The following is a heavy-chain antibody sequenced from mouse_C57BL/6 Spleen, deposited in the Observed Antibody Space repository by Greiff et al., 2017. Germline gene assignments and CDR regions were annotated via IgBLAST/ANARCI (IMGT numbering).Heavy chain of an antibody. CDR2: ISSGGDYI. CDR3: TRAAYYSNSYAMDY. D-gene: IGHD2-5*01. V-gene: IGHV5-9-1*02. J-gene: IGHJ4*01. Sequence: EVQLVESGAGLVKPGGSLKLSCAASGFTFSSYAMSWVRQTPEKRLEWVAYISSGGDYIYYADTVKGRFTISRDNARNTLYLQMSSLKSEDTAMYYCTRAAYYSNSYAMDYWGQGTSVTVSS. CDR1: GFTFSSYA.